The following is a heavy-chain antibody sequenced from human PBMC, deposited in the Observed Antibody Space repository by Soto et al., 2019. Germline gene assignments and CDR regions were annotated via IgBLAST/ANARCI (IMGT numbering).Heavy chain of an antibody. CDR1: GGSFSGYY. Sequence: PSETLSLTCAVYGGSFSGYYWSWIRQPPGKGLEWIGEINHSGNTNYNPSLKSRVTISVDTSKNQFSLKLSSVTAADTAVYYCAKDEWVEMATIWAPTKYGMDVWGQGTTVTVSS. CDR2: INHSGNT. J-gene: IGHJ6*02. V-gene: IGHV4-34*01. CDR3: AKDEWVEMATIWAPTKYGMDV. D-gene: IGHD5-12*01.